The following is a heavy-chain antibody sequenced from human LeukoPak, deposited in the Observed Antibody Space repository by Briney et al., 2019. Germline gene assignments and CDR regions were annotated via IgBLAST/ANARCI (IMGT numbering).Heavy chain of an antibody. V-gene: IGHV1-18*01. D-gene: IGHD6-6*01. CDR2: ISAYNGNT. Sequence: GASVKVSCKASGYTFTSYGISWVRQAPGQGLEWMGWISAYNGNTNYAQKLQGRVTMTTDTSTSTAYMELRSLRSDDTAVYYCARDEKRYSSSSGLDYWGQGTLVTVSS. J-gene: IGHJ4*02. CDR3: ARDEKRYSSSSGLDY. CDR1: GYTFTSYG.